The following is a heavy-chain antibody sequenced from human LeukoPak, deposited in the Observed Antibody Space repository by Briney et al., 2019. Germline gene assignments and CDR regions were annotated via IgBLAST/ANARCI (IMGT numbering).Heavy chain of an antibody. CDR3: ARGLYGAFDY. J-gene: IGHJ4*02. V-gene: IGHV1-2*02. CDR1: GYTFTGYY. CDR2: INPNSGGT. D-gene: IGHD4/OR15-4a*01. Sequence: ASVKVSCKASGYTFTGYYMHWVRQAPGQGLEWMGWINPNSGGTNYAQKFQGRVTMTRNTSISTAYMELSSLRCEDTAVYYCARGLYGAFDYRGQGTLSPSPQ.